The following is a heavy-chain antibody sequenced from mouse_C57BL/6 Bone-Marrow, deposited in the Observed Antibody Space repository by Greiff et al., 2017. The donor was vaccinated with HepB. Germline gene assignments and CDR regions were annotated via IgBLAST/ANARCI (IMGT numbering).Heavy chain of an antibody. CDR3: ARGRYSAWFAY. J-gene: IGHJ3*01. Sequence: VQLQQSGPELVKPGASVKISCKASGYSFTGYYMNWVKQSPEKSLEWIGEINPSTGGTTSNQKFKAKATLTVDKSSSTAYMQLKSLTSEDSAVYYCARGRYSAWFAYWGQGTLVTVSA. CDR1: GYSFTGYY. D-gene: IGHD2-12*01. CDR2: INPSTGGT. V-gene: IGHV1-42*01.